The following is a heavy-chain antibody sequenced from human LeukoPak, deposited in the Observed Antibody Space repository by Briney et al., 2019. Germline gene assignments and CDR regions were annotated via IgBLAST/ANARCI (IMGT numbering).Heavy chain of an antibody. V-gene: IGHV1-18*01. J-gene: IGHJ4*02. Sequence: ASVKVSCKVSGYTFTRFAFSWVRQAPGHGLEWMGRINAYNCKTEYSEKLQGRLTMTTETSSSTLYLELRSLGSDDTAVYFCARDTPQHLKRFDDWGQGTLVTVSS. D-gene: IGHD1-1*01. CDR1: GYTFTRFA. CDR2: INAYNCKT. CDR3: ARDTPQHLKRFDD.